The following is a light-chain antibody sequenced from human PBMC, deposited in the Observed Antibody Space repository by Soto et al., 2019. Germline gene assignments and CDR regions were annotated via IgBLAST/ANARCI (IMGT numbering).Light chain of an antibody. Sequence: EIVLTQSPATLSLSPGERATLSCRASQSVSSNLAWYKQKPGQAPRLLIYDASNMATGIPVRFSGSGSGTDFTLTISSLEPEDFAVYYCQQSRDWTITFGGGTKVEIK. CDR2: DAS. CDR3: QQSRDWTIT. CDR1: QSVSSN. V-gene: IGKV3-11*01. J-gene: IGKJ4*01.